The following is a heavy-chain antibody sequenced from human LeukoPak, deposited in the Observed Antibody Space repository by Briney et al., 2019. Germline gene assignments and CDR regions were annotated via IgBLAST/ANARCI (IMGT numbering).Heavy chain of an antibody. CDR3: VGGSGSRRWVDY. CDR1: GFTVISNY. D-gene: IGHD3-10*01. J-gene: IGHJ4*02. CDR2: IYSGGNT. V-gene: IGHV3-53*01. Sequence: GGSLRLSCAASGFTVISNYMSWVRQAPGKGLEWVSVIYSGGNTYYADSVEGRFTISRDNSKNTLYLQMKTLKAEDTAVYYCVGGSGSRRWVDYWGQGTLVTVSS.